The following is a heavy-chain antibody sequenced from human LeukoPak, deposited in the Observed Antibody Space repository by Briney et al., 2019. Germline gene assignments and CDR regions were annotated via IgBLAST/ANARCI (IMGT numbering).Heavy chain of an antibody. D-gene: IGHD6-13*01. CDR3: AKGSSSWFRGYFDY. Sequence: GGSLRLSCAASGFTSSSYAMSWVRQAPGKGLEWVSAISGSGGSTYYADSVKGRFTISRDNSKNTLYLQMNSLRAEDTAVYYCAKGSSSWFRGYFDYWGQGTLVTVSS. J-gene: IGHJ4*02. CDR2: ISGSGGST. CDR1: GFTSSSYA. V-gene: IGHV3-23*01.